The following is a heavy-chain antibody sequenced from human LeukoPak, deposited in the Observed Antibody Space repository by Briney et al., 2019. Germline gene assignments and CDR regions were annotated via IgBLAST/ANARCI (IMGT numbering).Heavy chain of an antibody. D-gene: IGHD2-15*01. J-gene: IGHJ6*02. Sequence: GGSLRLSCAASGFSVSNHYVTWVRQAPGKGLEWVSVIYSGFSADYADSVKGRFTISRDDSKNTLYLQMKALRVEDTAVYYCVTDRDSHRGMHVWGQGTTVTVSS. CDR1: GFSVSNHY. CDR3: VTDRDSHRGMHV. CDR2: IYSGFSA. V-gene: IGHV3-53*01.